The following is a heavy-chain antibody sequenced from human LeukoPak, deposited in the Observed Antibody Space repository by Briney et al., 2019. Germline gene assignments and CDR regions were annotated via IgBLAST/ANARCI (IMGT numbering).Heavy chain of an antibody. J-gene: IGHJ4*02. CDR2: TYYSRST. D-gene: IGHD2-2*01. Sequence: PSETLSLTCIVSGGSISSYYWSWIRQPPGEGRGWVGYTYYSRSTNYNPSLKSRVTISVDTSKNQSTLKLSSVTAADTAVYYCARVRKDIVVVPAAIGYHFDYWGQGTLVTVSS. CDR1: GGSISSYY. CDR3: ARVRKDIVVVPAAIGYHFDY. V-gene: IGHV4-59*01.